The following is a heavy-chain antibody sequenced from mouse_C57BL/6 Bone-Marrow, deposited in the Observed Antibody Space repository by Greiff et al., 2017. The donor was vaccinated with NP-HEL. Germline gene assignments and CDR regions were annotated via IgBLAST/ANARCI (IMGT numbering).Heavy chain of an antibody. J-gene: IGHJ2*01. Sequence: EVKLVESGGGLVQPGGSLKLSCAASGFTFSDYYMYWVRQTPEQRLEWVAYISNGGGSTYYPDTVKGRFTISRDNAKNTLYLQMSRLKSEDTAMYYCARHNYGSSLDYWGQGTTLTVSS. V-gene: IGHV5-12*01. D-gene: IGHD1-1*01. CDR3: ARHNYGSSLDY. CDR2: ISNGGGST. CDR1: GFTFSDYY.